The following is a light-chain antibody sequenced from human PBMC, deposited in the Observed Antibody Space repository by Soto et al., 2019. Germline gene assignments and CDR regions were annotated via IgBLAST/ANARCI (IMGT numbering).Light chain of an antibody. CDR1: QSVSSY. CDR2: DAS. V-gene: IGKV3-11*01. J-gene: IGKJ2*01. CDR3: QQRSNWPPYN. Sequence: EIVLTQSPATLSLSPGERATLSCRASQSVSSYLAWYQQKPGQAPRLLIYDASNRATGITARFSVRGSGTDFNLTISSLQPEDLAVYYCQQRSNWPPYNFGQGTKLEIK.